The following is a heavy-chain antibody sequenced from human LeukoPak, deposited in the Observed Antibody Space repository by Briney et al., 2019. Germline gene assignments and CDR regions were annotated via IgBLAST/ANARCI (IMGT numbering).Heavy chain of an antibody. CDR3: ARGAPYSSWSGLAFDI. CDR2: MNPNSGNT. Sequence: ASVNVSCKASGYTFTSYDINWVRQATGQGLEWMGWMNPNSGNTGYAQKIQGRVTMTRNTYISTAYMELSSLRSEDTAVYYCARGAPYSSWSGLAFDIWGQGTMVTVSS. D-gene: IGHD6-6*01. V-gene: IGHV1-8*01. CDR1: GYTFTSYD. J-gene: IGHJ3*02.